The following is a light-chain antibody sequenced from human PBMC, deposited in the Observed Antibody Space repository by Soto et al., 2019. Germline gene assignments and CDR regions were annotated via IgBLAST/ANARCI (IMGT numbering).Light chain of an antibody. J-gene: IGLJ1*01. V-gene: IGLV1-40*01. CDR2: GTT. CDR3: AACDDILNGYV. CDR1: SSNIGAGYD. Sequence: QSVLTQPPSVSGAPGQRVTISCTGSSSNIGAGYDVHWYQQLPGTAPKLFIFGTTNRPSGVPDRFSGSTSGTSASLVIRGLQSEDEADYYCAACDDILNGYVFAGGTKVTVL.